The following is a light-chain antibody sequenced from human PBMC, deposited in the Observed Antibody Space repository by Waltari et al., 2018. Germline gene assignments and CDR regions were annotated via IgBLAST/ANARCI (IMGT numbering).Light chain of an antibody. J-gene: IGLJ1*01. V-gene: IGLV2-23*02. CDR1: NSNVDILHL. CDR2: DIS. Sequence: QSALPQPASVSGSPGQSITISCTALNSNVDILHLASWYKHHPGRNPRLLISDISQRPSGISNRFSGSKSGNTASLTSSGLQPEDEADYFCCSFAGYGIYVFGSGTQVSVL. CDR3: CSFAGYGIYV.